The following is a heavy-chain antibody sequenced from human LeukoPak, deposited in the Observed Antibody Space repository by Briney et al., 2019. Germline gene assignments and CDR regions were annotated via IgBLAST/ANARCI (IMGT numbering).Heavy chain of an antibody. CDR1: DDSISIYY. V-gene: IGHV4-4*08. Sequence: SETLSLTCTVSDDSISIYYWSWIRQPPGKGLEWIGYVCSSGNTNYSPSLKGRAIISADTSKNQFSLKLTSVTAADTAVYYCVRDRELTYWGQGILVTVSS. J-gene: IGHJ4*02. CDR2: VCSSGNT. D-gene: IGHD3-10*01. CDR3: VRDRELTY.